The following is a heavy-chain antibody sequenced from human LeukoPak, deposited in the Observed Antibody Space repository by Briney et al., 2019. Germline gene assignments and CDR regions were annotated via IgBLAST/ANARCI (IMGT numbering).Heavy chain of an antibody. J-gene: IGHJ4*02. V-gene: IGHV3-30*04. D-gene: IGHD4-23*01. CDR1: GFTFSSYA. Sequence: SGGSLRLSCAASGFTFSSYAMHWVRQAPGKGREWVAVILDDGSNKYYADSVKGRFTITRDNSENTLSLQMNSLRAEDTAVYYCARDGKGISYWGEGTLVTVSS. CDR3: ARDGKGISY. CDR2: ILDDGSNK.